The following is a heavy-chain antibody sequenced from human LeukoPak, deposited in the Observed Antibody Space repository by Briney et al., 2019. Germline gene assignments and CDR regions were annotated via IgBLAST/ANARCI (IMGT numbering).Heavy chain of an antibody. Sequence: ASVKVSCKASGYTFTSYAMHWVRQAPGQRLEWMGWINAGNGNTKYSQKFQGRVTITRDTSASTAYMELSSLRSEDTAVYYCARDGTNVLLWFGAFDYWGQGTLVTVSS. CDR1: GYTFTSYA. J-gene: IGHJ4*02. V-gene: IGHV1-3*01. D-gene: IGHD3-10*01. CDR2: INAGNGNT. CDR3: ARDGTNVLLWFGAFDY.